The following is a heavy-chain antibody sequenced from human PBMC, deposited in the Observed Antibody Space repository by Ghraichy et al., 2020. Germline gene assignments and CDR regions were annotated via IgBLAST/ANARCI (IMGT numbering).Heavy chain of an antibody. Sequence: SETLSLTCTVSGGSISSSSYYWGWIRQPPGKGLEWIGSIYYSGSTYYNPSLKSRVTISVDTSKNQFSLKLSSVTAADTAVYYCARNSLHAPPADRPYNWFDPWGQGTLVTVSS. CDR3: ARNSLHAPPADRPYNWFDP. D-gene: IGHD2-2*01. CDR1: GGSISSSSYY. V-gene: IGHV4-39*07. J-gene: IGHJ5*02. CDR2: IYYSGST.